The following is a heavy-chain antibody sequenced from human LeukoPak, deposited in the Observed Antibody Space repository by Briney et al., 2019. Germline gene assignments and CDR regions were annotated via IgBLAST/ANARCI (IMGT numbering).Heavy chain of an antibody. CDR2: IHYTGST. CDR3: ARKGEHYYDSGKLWPAWFDS. J-gene: IGHJ5*01. CDR1: GGSISSNTYY. D-gene: IGHD3-10*01. V-gene: IGHV4-61*05. Sequence: SETLSLTCTVSGGSISSNTYYWGWIRQPPGKGVEWIGFIHYTGSTHYNPSLKSRVTISIDTSNNQLALRLTSVTAADTAVYYCARKGEHYYDSGKLWPAWFDSWGQGTLVTVSS.